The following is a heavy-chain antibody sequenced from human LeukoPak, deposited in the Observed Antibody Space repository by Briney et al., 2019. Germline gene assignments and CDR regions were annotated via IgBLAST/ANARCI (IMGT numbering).Heavy chain of an antibody. CDR2: INHSGST. Sequence: SETLSLTCAVSGGAFSGYYSSWLRQPPGKGLEWIGEINHSGSTNYNPSLKSRVTISVDTSKNQFSLKLSSVTAADTAVYYCARVLDRSGYYYGCHPWGQGTLVSVS. J-gene: IGHJ5*02. D-gene: IGHD3-22*01. CDR3: ARVLDRSGYYYGCHP. V-gene: IGHV4-34*01. CDR1: GGAFSGYY.